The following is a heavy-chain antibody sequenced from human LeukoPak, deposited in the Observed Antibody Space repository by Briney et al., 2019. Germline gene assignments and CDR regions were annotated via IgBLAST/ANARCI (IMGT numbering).Heavy chain of an antibody. CDR2: IYYSGST. CDR3: AREHRGYYGSGSYLDFEY. D-gene: IGHD3-10*01. CDR1: GGSISSYY. V-gene: IGHV4-59*01. Sequence: SETLSLTCTVSGGSISSYYWSWIRQPPGKGLEWIGYIYYSGSTNYNPSLKSRVTISVDTSKNQFSLKLSSVTAADTAVYYCAREHRGYYGSGSYLDFEYWGQGTLVTVSS. J-gene: IGHJ4*02.